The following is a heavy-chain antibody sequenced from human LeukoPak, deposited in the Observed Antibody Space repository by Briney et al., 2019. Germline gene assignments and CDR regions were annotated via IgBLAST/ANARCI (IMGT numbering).Heavy chain of an antibody. V-gene: IGHV1-2*02. CDR2: INPNSGGT. D-gene: IGHD3-22*01. J-gene: IGHJ4*02. CDR3: ASPNYYYDSSGYSSFDY. Sequence: ASVKVSCKASGYTFTGYYMHWVRQAPGQGLEWMGWINPNSGGTNYARKFQGRVTMTRDTSISTAYMELSRLRSDDTAVYYWASPNYYYDSSGYSSFDYWGQGTLVTVSS. CDR1: GYTFTGYY.